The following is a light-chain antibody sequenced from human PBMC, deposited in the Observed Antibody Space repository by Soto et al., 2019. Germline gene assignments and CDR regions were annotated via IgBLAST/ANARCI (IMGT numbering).Light chain of an antibody. CDR1: QNINTL. CDR2: DAS. V-gene: IGKV1-5*01. J-gene: IGKJ1*01. Sequence: DIQVTQSPSTLSASVGDRVTITCRASQNINTLLAWYQQKPGKAPQLLIYDASTLESGVPSRFSGSRSGTEFTLSISSLQPDDFATYYCQQHYIHWTFGQGTTVDFK. CDR3: QQHYIHWT.